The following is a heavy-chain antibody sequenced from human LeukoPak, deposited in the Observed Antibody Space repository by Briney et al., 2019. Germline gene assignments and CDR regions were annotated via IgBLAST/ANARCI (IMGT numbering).Heavy chain of an antibody. CDR2: IHYSGST. V-gene: IGHV4-31*03. D-gene: IGHD2/OR15-2a*01. CDR1: GGSISGGDYY. CDR3: AGIVSHCDNVRSQKGFLDS. Sequence: SETLSLTCSVSGGSISGGDYYWSWIRQHPGKGLEWIGYIHYSGSTYYNPSLKSRILISVDTSRNQFSLRLSSVTAADRAVYFCAGIVSHCDNVRSQKGFLDSWGQGTLVTVSS. J-gene: IGHJ4*02.